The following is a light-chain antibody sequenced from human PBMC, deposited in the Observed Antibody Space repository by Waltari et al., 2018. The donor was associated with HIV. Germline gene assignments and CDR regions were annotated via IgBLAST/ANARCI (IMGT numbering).Light chain of an antibody. CDR2: AAS. Sequence: DIQMTQSPSSLSASVGDRVTITCRASQSISNYLNWYQQKPGNAPKLLIYAASSLQSGVPSRFSGSGSGTDFSLTINSLQPEDFATYYCQQSYSSPYTFGQGTKLEIK. J-gene: IGKJ2*01. V-gene: IGKV1-39*01. CDR3: QQSYSSPYT. CDR1: QSISNY.